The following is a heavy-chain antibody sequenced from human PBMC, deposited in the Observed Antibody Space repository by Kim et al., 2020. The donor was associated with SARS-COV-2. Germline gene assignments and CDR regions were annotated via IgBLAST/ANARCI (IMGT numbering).Heavy chain of an antibody. D-gene: IGHD4-17*01. V-gene: IGHV4-39*01. Sequence: SETLSLTCTVSGGSISSSSYYWGWIRQPQGKGLAWIGSIYYSGSTYYNPSLKSRVTISVDTSKNQFSRKLSSVTAADTAVDYCARPGDYGGTPDAFDIWG. CDR3: ARPGDYGGTPDAFDI. CDR2: IYYSGST. J-gene: IGHJ3*02. CDR1: GGSISSSSYY.